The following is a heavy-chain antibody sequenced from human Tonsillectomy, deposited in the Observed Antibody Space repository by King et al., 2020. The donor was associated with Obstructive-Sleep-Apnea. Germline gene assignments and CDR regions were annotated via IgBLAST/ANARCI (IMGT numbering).Heavy chain of an antibody. Sequence: QVQLQESGPGLVKPSETLSLTCSVSGGSINNYYWSWIRQPPGKGLEWIGYVYYSGNTNFNPSLNSRVTISADTSKIQFSLRLSSVTAADTAVYYCARHRGVEDYGGYGDYFDYWGQGTLVTVSS. J-gene: IGHJ4*02. CDR2: VYYSGNT. V-gene: IGHV4-59*08. D-gene: IGHD5-12*01. CDR3: ARHRGVEDYGGYGDYFDY. CDR1: GGSINNYY.